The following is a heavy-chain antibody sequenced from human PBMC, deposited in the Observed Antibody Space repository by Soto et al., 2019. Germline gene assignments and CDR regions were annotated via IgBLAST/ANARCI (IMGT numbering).Heavy chain of an antibody. CDR3: ARGMSYYDFWSGYYTGYNWFDP. Sequence: ASVKVSCKASGYTFTSYDINWVRQATGQGLEWMGWMNPNSGNTGYAQKFQGRVTMTRNTSISKAYMELSSLRSEDTAVYYCARGMSYYDFWSGYYTGYNWFDPWGQGTLVTVSS. J-gene: IGHJ5*02. CDR2: MNPNSGNT. D-gene: IGHD3-3*01. CDR1: GYTFTSYD. V-gene: IGHV1-8*01.